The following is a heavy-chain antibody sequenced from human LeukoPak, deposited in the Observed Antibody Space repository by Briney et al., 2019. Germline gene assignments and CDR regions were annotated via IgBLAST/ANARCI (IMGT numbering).Heavy chain of an antibody. CDR3: ARGYYSSSRFDS. CDR1: GFPFSNYW. D-gene: IGHD6-13*01. J-gene: IGHJ4*02. CDR2: VNSDGSTT. Sequence: PGGSLRLSCAASGFPFSNYWMHWVRQAPGKGLVWVSRVNSDGSTTNYADSVKGRFTISRDNAENTLYMRMNSLSPEDTAVYYCARGYYSSSRFDSWGQGTLVTVSS. V-gene: IGHV3-74*01.